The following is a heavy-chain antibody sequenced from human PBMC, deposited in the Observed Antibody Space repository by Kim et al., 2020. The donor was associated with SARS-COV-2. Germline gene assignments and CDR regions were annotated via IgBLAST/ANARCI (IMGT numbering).Heavy chain of an antibody. Sequence: GGSLRLSCTASGFTFGDYAMSWFRQAPGKGLEWVGFIRSKAYGGTTEYAASVKGRFTISRDDSKSIAYLQMNSLKTEDTAVYYCTRSSKPCSGGSCYSGYFQHWGQGTLVPVSS. V-gene: IGHV3-49*03. CDR3: TRSSKPCSGGSCYSGYFQH. D-gene: IGHD2-15*01. CDR1: GFTFGDYA. CDR2: IRSKAYGGTT. J-gene: IGHJ1*01.